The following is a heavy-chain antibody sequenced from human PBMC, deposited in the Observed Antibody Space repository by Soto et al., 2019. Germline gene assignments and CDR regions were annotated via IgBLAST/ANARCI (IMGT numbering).Heavy chain of an antibody. CDR1: GFTFSDYY. D-gene: IGHD2-15*01. J-gene: IGHJ3*02. CDR2: ISSSGTGI. CDR3: ARAYSDAFDI. Sequence: GGSLRLSCAASGFTFSDYYMTWIRQAPGKGLEWVSYISSSGTGIYYADSMKGRFTISRDNAKKSLYLQMSSLRAEDTAVYYCARAYSDAFDIWGQGTMVTVSS. V-gene: IGHV3-11*01.